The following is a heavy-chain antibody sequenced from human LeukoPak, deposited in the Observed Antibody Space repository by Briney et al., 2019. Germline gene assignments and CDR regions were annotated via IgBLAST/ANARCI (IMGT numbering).Heavy chain of an antibody. D-gene: IGHD6-13*01. CDR1: GGSISSYY. V-gene: IGHV4-59*08. Sequence: SETLSLTCTVSGGSISSYYWSWIRQPPGRGLEWIGYIYYSGSTNYNPSLKSRVTISVDTSKNQFSLKLSSVTAADTAVYYCARLWRSSWSPAPAQLDPWGQGTLVTVSS. J-gene: IGHJ5*02. CDR3: ARLWRSSWSPAPAQLDP. CDR2: IYYSGST.